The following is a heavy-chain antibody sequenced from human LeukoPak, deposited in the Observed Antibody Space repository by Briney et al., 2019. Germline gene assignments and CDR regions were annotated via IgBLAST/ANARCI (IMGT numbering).Heavy chain of an antibody. V-gene: IGHV4-34*01. D-gene: IGHD3-22*01. CDR1: GGSFSGYY. Sequence: SETLSLTCAVYGGSFSGYYWSWIRQPPGKGLEWIGEINHSGSTNYNPSLKSRVTISVDTSKNQFSLKLSSVTAADTAVYYCARTPRRYYYDSINWGFDYWGQGTLVTVSS. CDR3: ARTPRRYYYDSINWGFDY. CDR2: INHSGST. J-gene: IGHJ4*02.